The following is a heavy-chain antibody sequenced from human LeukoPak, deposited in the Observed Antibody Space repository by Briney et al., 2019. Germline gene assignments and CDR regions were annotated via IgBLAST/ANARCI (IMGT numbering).Heavy chain of an antibody. D-gene: IGHD2-8*01. CDR1: GYSFTRYW. CDR2: IYPGDSDT. CDR3: ARHRDAGYYYYMDV. Sequence: GESLKISCKGSGYSFTRYWIGWVRQMPGKGLEWMGIIYPGDSDTRYSPSFQGQVTISADNSISTAYLQWSSLKALDTAIYYCARHRDAGYYYYMDVWAKGTTVTVSS. J-gene: IGHJ6*03. V-gene: IGHV5-51*01.